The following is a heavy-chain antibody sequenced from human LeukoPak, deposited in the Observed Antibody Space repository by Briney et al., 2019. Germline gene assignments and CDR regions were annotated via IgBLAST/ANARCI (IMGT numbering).Heavy chain of an antibody. CDR2: IYYSGST. CDR3: ARGGETIVVVPAAIENNWFDP. Sequence: PSETLSPTCTVSGGSISSGDYYWSWIRQPPGKGLEWIGYIYYSGSTYYNPSLKSRVTISVDTSKNQFSLKLSSVTAAGTAVYYCARGGETIVVVPAAIENNWFDPWGQGTLVTVSS. V-gene: IGHV4-30-4*08. CDR1: GGSISSGDYY. D-gene: IGHD2-2*01. J-gene: IGHJ5*02.